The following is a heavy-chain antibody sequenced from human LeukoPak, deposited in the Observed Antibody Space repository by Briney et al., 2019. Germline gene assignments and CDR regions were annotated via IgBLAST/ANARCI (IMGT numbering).Heavy chain of an antibody. CDR2: IYTSGST. CDR1: GFTVSSNY. J-gene: IGHJ4*02. CDR3: AGVTVSGSYKFDY. Sequence: GGSLRLSCVASGFTVSSNYISWVRQAPGKGLEWVSLIYTSGSTYYADSVKGRFTISRDNSKNTLYLQMNSLRAEDTAVYYCAGVTVSGSYKFDYWGQGTLVTVSS. V-gene: IGHV3-53*01. D-gene: IGHD3-10*01.